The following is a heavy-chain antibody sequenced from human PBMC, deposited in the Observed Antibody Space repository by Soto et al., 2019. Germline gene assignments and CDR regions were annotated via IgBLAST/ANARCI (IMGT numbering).Heavy chain of an antibody. V-gene: IGHV1-18*01. CDR1: GYTFTSYG. D-gene: IGHD3-9*01. Sequence: ASVKVSCKASGYTFTSYGISWVRQAPGQGLEWMGWISAYNGNTNYAQKLQGRVTMTTDTSTSTAYMELRSLRSDDTAVYYCARDNARRLRYFDWLSDFDYWGQGTLVTVSS. CDR3: ARDNARRLRYFDWLSDFDY. CDR2: ISAYNGNT. J-gene: IGHJ4*02.